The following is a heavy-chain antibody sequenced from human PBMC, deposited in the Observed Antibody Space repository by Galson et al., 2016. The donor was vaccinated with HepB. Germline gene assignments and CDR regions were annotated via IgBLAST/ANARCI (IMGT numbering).Heavy chain of an antibody. Sequence: SETLSLTCAVSGDSVISNNWWSWVRQPPGKGLEWSGEIHHSGSSNYNPSLKSRVTMSVDKSKNQFSLRLTSVTVADAAVYYCARLSATYYVDNWGQGTLVTVSS. J-gene: IGHJ4*02. CDR2: IHHSGSS. CDR3: ARLSATYYVDN. V-gene: IGHV4-4*02. CDR1: GDSVISNNW.